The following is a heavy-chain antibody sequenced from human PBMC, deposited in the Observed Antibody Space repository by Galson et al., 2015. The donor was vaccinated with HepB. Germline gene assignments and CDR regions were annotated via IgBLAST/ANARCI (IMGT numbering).Heavy chain of an antibody. D-gene: IGHD6-19*01. J-gene: IGHJ4*02. V-gene: IGHV3-30-3*01. Sequence: SLRLSCAASGFTFSSYAMHWVRQAPGKGLEWVAVISYDGSNKYYADSVKGRFTISRDNSKNTLYLQMNSLRAEDTAVYYCARGVYSSGWLSYFDYWGQGTLVTVSS. CDR2: ISYDGSNK. CDR1: GFTFSSYA. CDR3: ARGVYSSGWLSYFDY.